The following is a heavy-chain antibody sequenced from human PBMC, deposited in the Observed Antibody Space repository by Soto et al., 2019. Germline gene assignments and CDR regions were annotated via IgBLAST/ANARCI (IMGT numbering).Heavy chain of an antibody. V-gene: IGHV4-31*03. CDR1: GGSISSGGYY. J-gene: IGHJ5*02. CDR3: AGARSRDGYIAP. Sequence: SETLSLTCTVSGGSISSGGYYWSWIRQHPGKGLEWIGYIYYSGSTYYNPSLKSRVTISVDTSKNQFSLKLSSVTAADTAVYYCAGARSRDGYIAPWGQGTLVTVSP. CDR2: IYYSGST. D-gene: IGHD5-12*01.